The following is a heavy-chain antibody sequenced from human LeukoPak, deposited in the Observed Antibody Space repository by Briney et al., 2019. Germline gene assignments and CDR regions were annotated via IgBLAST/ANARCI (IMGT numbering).Heavy chain of an antibody. CDR3: ARDSYSSSWLDAFDI. J-gene: IGHJ3*02. CDR1: GFTVSSNS. CDR2: IYSGTI. Sequence: GGSLRLSCTVSGFTVSSNSMSWVRQAPGKGLEWVSFIYSGTIHYSDSVRGRFTISRDNAENSLYLQMNSLGAEDTAVYYCARDSYSSSWLDAFDIWGQGTMVTVSS. V-gene: IGHV3-53*01. D-gene: IGHD6-13*01.